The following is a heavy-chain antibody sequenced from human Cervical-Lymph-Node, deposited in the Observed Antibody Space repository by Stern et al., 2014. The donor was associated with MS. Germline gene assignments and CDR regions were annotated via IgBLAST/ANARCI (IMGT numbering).Heavy chain of an antibody. J-gene: IGHJ4*02. Sequence: QLQLQESSPGLVKPSETLSLTCTVSGGSIRSSSYFWGWIRQPPGKGLEWIGIIYYSGTTYYNPSLKSRVTISVATSKNQSPRTRSSVTAADTAVFYCARQRALLRGDWYVGNYFDLWGQGTLVTVSS. CDR3: ARQRALLRGDWYVGNYFDL. CDR1: GGSIRSSSYF. D-gene: IGHD6-19*01. V-gene: IGHV4-39*01. CDR2: IYYSGTT.